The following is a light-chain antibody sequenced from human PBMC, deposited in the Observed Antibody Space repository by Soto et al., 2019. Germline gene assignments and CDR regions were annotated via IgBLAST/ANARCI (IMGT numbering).Light chain of an antibody. CDR1: QGISGR. Sequence: DIQMTQSPSTLSASVGDRVTITCRASQGISGRLAWYQQKPGKAPNLLIYDVSNLESGVPSRFSGTGSGTEFTLTINSLQPDDFATYYCQQYNSYSTFGPGTKVDNK. CDR3: QQYNSYST. V-gene: IGKV1-5*01. J-gene: IGKJ1*01. CDR2: DVS.